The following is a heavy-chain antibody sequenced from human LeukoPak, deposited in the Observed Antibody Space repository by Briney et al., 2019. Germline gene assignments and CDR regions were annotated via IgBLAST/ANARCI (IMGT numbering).Heavy chain of an antibody. CDR1: GYTFTSYG. CDR3: ARDHTPSSSWYTFHYYMDV. V-gene: IGHV1-18*01. CDR2: ISAYNGNT. Sequence: ASVKVSCKASGYTFTSYGISWVRQAPGQGLEWMGWISAYNGNTNYAQMLQGRVTMTTDTSTSTAYMELRSLRSDDTAVYYCARDHTPSSSWYTFHYYMDVWGKGTTVTVSS. J-gene: IGHJ6*03. D-gene: IGHD6-13*01.